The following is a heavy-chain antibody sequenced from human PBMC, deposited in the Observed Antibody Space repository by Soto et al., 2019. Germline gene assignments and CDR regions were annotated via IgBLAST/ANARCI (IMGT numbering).Heavy chain of an antibody. V-gene: IGHV4-31*03. J-gene: IGHJ5*02. Sequence: PSETLSLTCTVSGGSISSGGYYWSWIRQHPGKGLEWIGYIYYSGSTYYNPSLKSRVTISVDTSKNQFSLKLSSVTAADTAVYYCARELGLYDSSWTGWFDPWGQGTLVTVSS. CDR1: GGSISSGGYY. CDR2: IYYSGST. D-gene: IGHD3-22*01. CDR3: ARELGLYDSSWTGWFDP.